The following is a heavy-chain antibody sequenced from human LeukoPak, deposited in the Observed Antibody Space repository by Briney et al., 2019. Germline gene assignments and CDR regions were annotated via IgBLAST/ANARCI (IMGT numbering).Heavy chain of an antibody. V-gene: IGHV1-69*04. Sequence: ASVKVSCKASGGTFSSYAISWVRQAPGQGLEWMGRINPILGIANYAQKFQGRVTITADKSTSTAYMELSSLRSEDTAVYYCARVKVAAGTETDYWGQGTLVTVSS. CDR2: INPILGIA. D-gene: IGHD6-13*01. CDR3: ARVKVAAGTETDY. J-gene: IGHJ4*02. CDR1: GGTFSSYA.